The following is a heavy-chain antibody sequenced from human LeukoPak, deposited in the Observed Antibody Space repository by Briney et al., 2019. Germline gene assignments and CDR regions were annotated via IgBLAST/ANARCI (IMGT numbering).Heavy chain of an antibody. CDR1: GFTFSSYA. CDR2: ISYDGSNK. CDR3: ARAYCGGDCYPSGADAFDI. D-gene: IGHD2-21*02. J-gene: IGHJ3*02. V-gene: IGHV3-30-3*01. Sequence: PGRSLRLSWAASGFTFSSYAMHWVRQAPGKGLEWVAVISYDGSNKYYADSVKGRFTISRDNSKNTLYLQMNSLRAEDTAVYYCARAYCGGDCYPSGADAFDIWGQGTMVTVSS.